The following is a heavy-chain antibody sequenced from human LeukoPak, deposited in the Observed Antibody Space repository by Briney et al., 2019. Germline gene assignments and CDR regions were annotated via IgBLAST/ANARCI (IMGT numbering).Heavy chain of an antibody. D-gene: IGHD4-23*01. Sequence: SETLSLTCAVYGGSFSGYYWSWIRQPPGKGLEWIGEINHSGSTNYNPSLKSRVTISVDTSKNQFSLKLSSVTAADTAVYYCASSSVVTYYYYYGMDVWGQGTTVTVSS. J-gene: IGHJ6*02. CDR3: ASSSVVTYYYYYGMDV. CDR2: INHSGST. CDR1: GGSFSGYY. V-gene: IGHV4-34*03.